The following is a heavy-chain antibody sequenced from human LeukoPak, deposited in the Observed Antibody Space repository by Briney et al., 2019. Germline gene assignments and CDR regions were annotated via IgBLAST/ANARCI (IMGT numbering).Heavy chain of an antibody. J-gene: IGHJ3*02. CDR1: GGSISSYY. Sequence: SETLSLTCTVSGGSISSYYWSWIRQPPGKGLEWIGYIYYSGSTNYNPSLKSRVTISVDTSKNQFSLKLSSVTAADTAVYYCARHGTYYDFWSGSGDAFDIWGQGTMVTVSS. D-gene: IGHD3-3*01. V-gene: IGHV4-59*08. CDR3: ARHGTYYDFWSGSGDAFDI. CDR2: IYYSGST.